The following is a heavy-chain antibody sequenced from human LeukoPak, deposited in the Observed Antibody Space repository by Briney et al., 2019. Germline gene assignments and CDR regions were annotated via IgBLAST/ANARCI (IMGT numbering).Heavy chain of an antibody. CDR3: ARDRRYGSGSYSPEYFQH. Sequence: GASVKVSCKASGYTFTSYGISWVRQAPGQGLEWMGWISAYNGNTNYAQKLQGRVTMTTDTSTSTAYMELRSLRSDDTAVYYCARDRRYGSGSYSPEYFQHWGQGTLVTVSS. J-gene: IGHJ1*01. D-gene: IGHD3-10*01. V-gene: IGHV1-18*01. CDR1: GYTFTSYG. CDR2: ISAYNGNT.